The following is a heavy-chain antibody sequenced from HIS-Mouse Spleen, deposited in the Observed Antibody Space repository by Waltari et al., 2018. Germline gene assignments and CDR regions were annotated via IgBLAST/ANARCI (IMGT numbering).Heavy chain of an antibody. CDR3: EKKGARLDAFDI. J-gene: IGHJ3*02. V-gene: IGHV3-33*06. D-gene: IGHD6-6*01. Sequence: QVQLVESGGGVVQPGRSLRLSCAASGFTFRSAGMPGGRQAPGKGLEWVAVIWYDGRNKYYADSVKGRFTISRDNSENTLYLQMNSMRAEDTAVYYCEKKGARLDAFDIWGQGTMVTVSS. CDR2: IWYDGRNK. CDR1: GFTFRSAG.